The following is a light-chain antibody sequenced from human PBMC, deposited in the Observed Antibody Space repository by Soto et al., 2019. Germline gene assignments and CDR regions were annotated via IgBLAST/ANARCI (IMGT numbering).Light chain of an antibody. CDR2: EVS. J-gene: IGLJ1*01. CDR1: SSDVGGYNY. CDR3: SSYVGRNNLYV. Sequence: QSALTQPPSASGSPGQSVTISCTGTSSDVGGYNYVSWYQQHPGKAPKLIIYEVSKRPSGVPDRFSGSKSGNTASLTVSGLQAEDEADYYCSSYVGRNNLYVFGTGTKVTIL. V-gene: IGLV2-8*01.